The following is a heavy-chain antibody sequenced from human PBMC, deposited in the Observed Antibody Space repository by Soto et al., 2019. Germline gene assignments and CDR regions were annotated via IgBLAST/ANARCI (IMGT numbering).Heavy chain of an antibody. V-gene: IGHV1-3*01. Sequence: QVQLVQSGAEVKKPGASVKVSCKASGYTFSGSVMHWVRQAPGQGLEWMGWINADNGNTKYSQKFQGRVTMTWDTSASTAYMELSSLRSEDTAIHYCACEIDATTATSPDYWGQGTLVTVSS. CDR1: GYTFSGSV. D-gene: IGHD4-17*01. J-gene: IGHJ4*02. CDR3: ACEIDATTATSPDY. CDR2: INADNGNT.